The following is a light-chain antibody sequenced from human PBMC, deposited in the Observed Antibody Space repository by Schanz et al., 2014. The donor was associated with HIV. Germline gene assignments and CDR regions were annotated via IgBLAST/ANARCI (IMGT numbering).Light chain of an antibody. V-gene: IGLV1-44*01. J-gene: IGLJ2*01. CDR1: SSNIGGNT. CDR2: SNS. CDR3: AAWDDGLSGRV. Sequence: QSLLAQPPSVSGTPGQRVTISCSGGSSNIGGNTVNWYQQLPQTAPKLLIHSNSLRPSGIPDRFSASKSGTSASLAISGLRSDDEADYYCAAWDDGLSGRVFGGGTKLTVL.